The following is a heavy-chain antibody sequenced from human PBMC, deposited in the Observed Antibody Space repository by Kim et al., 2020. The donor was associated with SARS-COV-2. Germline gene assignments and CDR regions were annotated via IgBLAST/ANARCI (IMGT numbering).Heavy chain of an antibody. Sequence: ASVKVSCKASGYTFTSYAMHWVRQAPGQRLEWMGWINAGNGNTKYSQKFQGRVTITRDTSASTAYMELSSLRSEDTAVYYCARELGIFPYFDYWGQGTLVTVSS. D-gene: IGHD7-27*01. V-gene: IGHV1-3*01. CDR1: GYTFTSYA. CDR2: INAGNGNT. CDR3: ARELGIFPYFDY. J-gene: IGHJ4*02.